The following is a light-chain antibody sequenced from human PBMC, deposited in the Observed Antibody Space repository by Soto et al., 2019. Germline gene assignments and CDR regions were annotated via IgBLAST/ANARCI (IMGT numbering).Light chain of an antibody. Sequence: IQMTQSPSALSASVGDRVTITCRASQTLSNWLAWYQQEPGKAPKLLIFDASSLQSGVTSRFSGSGFGTEFTLPISSLQPDDFGTYYCQQYSIYPYTFGQGTKLEIK. CDR1: QTLSNW. V-gene: IGKV1-5*01. J-gene: IGKJ2*01. CDR3: QQYSIYPYT. CDR2: DAS.